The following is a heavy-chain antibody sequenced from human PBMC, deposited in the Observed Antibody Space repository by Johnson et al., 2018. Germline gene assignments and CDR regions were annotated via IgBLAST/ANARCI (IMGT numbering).Heavy chain of an antibody. CDR2: IIPIFGTA. D-gene: IGHD3-22*01. V-gene: IGHV1-69*05. J-gene: IGHJ1*01. Sequence: QVQLVQSGAEVKKPGSSVKVSCKASGGTFSSYTISWVRQAPGQGLEWMGGIIPIFGTASYAQKFQGRVTMTRDTSTSTVYMELSSLRSEDTAVYYCAREGQFYYDSSGYSGGQYFQHWGQGTLVTVSS. CDR3: AREGQFYYDSSGYSGGQYFQH. CDR1: GGTFSSYT.